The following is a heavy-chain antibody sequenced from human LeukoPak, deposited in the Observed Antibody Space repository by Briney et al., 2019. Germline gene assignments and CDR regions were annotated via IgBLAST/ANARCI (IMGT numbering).Heavy chain of an antibody. V-gene: IGHV3-23*01. CDR1: GFTFSIYA. Sequence: PGGSLRLSCAASGFTFSIYAMSWVRQAPGKGLEWVSAISGSGGSTYYADSVKGRFTLSRDNSKNTLYLQMNSLRAEDTAVYYCAKEEGSRYCSSTSCYKYNWFDPWGQGTLVTVSS. CDR3: AKEEGSRYCSSTSCYKYNWFDP. D-gene: IGHD2-2*01. CDR2: ISGSGGST. J-gene: IGHJ5*02.